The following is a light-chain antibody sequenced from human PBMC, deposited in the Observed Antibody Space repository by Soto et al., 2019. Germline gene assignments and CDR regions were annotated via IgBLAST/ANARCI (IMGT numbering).Light chain of an antibody. V-gene: IGLV1-47*01. CDR3: AAWDDNLSGLYV. J-gene: IGLJ1*01. CDR2: RNS. CDR1: ASTIGRNY. Sequence: QSVLTQSPSASGTPGQRVTISCSGSASTIGRNYVYWYQQLPGTAPKLLIYRNSQRPSGVPDRFSGSKSGTSASLAISRLRSEDEADYYCAAWDDNLSGLYVFGAGTKVTV.